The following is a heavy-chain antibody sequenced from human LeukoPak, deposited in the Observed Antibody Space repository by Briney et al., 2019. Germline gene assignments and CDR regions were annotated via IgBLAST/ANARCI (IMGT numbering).Heavy chain of an antibody. Sequence: ASVKVSCKASGYTFTSYYMHWVRQAPGQGLEWMGWINPNSGGTNYAQKFQGRVTMTRDTSISTAYMELSRLRSDDTAVYYCAREGLKYSSGWYYPSWFDPWGQGTLVTVSS. D-gene: IGHD6-19*01. CDR2: INPNSGGT. V-gene: IGHV1-2*02. CDR3: AREGLKYSSGWYYPSWFDP. CDR1: GYTFTSYY. J-gene: IGHJ5*02.